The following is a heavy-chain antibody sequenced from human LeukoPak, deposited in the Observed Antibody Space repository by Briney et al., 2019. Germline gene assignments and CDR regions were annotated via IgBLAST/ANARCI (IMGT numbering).Heavy chain of an antibody. CDR3: ARLPDP. J-gene: IGHJ5*02. CDR2: IYHSGST. V-gene: IGHV4-4*02. CDR1: GVSISSSNW. Sequence: SETLSLTCTVSGVSISSSNWWNWVRQPPGKGLEWIGEIYHSGSTNYNPSLKSRVTISVDKSKNQFSLRLSSVTAADTAVYYCARLPDPWGQGTLVTVSS.